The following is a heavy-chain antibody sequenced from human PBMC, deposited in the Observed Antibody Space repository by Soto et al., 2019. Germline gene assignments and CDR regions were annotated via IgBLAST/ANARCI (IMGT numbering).Heavy chain of an antibody. CDR1: GGSISSYY. D-gene: IGHD3-10*01. CDR3: ARVDYGFADHYNWFDP. V-gene: IGHV4-59*01. J-gene: IGHJ5*02. Sequence: SETLSLTCTVSGGSISSYYWSWIRQPPGKGLEWIGYIYYSGSTNYNPSLKSRVTISVDTSKNQFSLKLSSVTAADTAVYYCARVDYGFADHYNWFDPWGQGTLVTVSS. CDR2: IYYSGST.